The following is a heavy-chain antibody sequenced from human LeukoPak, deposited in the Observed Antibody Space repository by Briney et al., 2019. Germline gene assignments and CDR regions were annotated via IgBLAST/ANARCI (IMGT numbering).Heavy chain of an antibody. CDR1: GGSFSGYY. V-gene: IGHV4-34*01. J-gene: IGHJ4*02. Sequence: SETLCLTCAVYGGSFSGYYWSWIRQPPGKGLEWIGEINHSGSTNYNPSLKSRVTISVDTSKNQFSLKLSSVTAADTAVYYCARERAFTMVRGVTHFDYWGQGTLVTVSS. CDR2: INHSGST. CDR3: ARERAFTMVRGVTHFDY. D-gene: IGHD3-10*01.